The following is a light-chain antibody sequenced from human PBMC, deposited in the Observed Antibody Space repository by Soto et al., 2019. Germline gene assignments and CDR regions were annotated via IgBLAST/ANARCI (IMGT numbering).Light chain of an antibody. CDR1: QSVGSTH. CDR2: GAS. V-gene: IGKV3-20*01. CDR3: QQYVSSPLYT. J-gene: IGKJ2*01. Sequence: EIVLTQSPGTLSLSPGERATLSCRASQSVGSTHLAWYQQKPGQAPRLLIYGASSRATGIPDRFSGSGSGTVFTLTISRLEPEDFAVYYCQQYVSSPLYTFGQGTKLEIK.